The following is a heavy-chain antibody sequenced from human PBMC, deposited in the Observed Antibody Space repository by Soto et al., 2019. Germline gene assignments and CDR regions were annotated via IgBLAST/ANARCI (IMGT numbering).Heavy chain of an antibody. CDR3: ARGGGQSPLNYYDSSGYYYVY. CDR1: GGSVSSGSYY. D-gene: IGHD3-22*01. Sequence: SETLSLTCTVSGGSVSSGSYYWSWIRQPPGKGLEWIGYIYYSGSTNYNPSLKSRVTISVDTSKNQFSLKLSSVTAADTAVYYCARGGGQSPLNYYDSSGYYYVYWGQGTLVTVSS. V-gene: IGHV4-61*01. CDR2: IYYSGST. J-gene: IGHJ4*02.